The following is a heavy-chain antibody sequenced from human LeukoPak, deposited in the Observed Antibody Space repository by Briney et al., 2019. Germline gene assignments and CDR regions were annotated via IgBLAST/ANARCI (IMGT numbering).Heavy chain of an antibody. CDR3: ARSRVGPGYFDY. CDR1: GGSFSGYY. CDR2: INHSGST. J-gene: IGHJ4*02. Sequence: SETLSLTCAVYGGSFSGYYWSWIRQPPGKGLEWIGEINHSGSTNYNPSLKSRVTISVDTSKNQFSLKLSSVTAADTAVYYCARSRVGPGYFDYWGQGTLVTVSS. V-gene: IGHV4-34*01. D-gene: IGHD1-26*01.